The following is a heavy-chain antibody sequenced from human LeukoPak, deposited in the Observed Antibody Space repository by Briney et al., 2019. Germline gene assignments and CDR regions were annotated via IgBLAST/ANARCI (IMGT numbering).Heavy chain of an antibody. J-gene: IGHJ4*02. Sequence: GGSLRLSCAASGFTFSNYGMHWVRQAPGKGLEWVAFIRYDGSNKKYGDPVKGRFIISRDNSKNILYMQMNSLRPEDTAVYYCAKDRGIYADRLGPDYWGQGTLVTVSS. CDR3: AKDRGIYADRLGPDY. D-gene: IGHD4-17*01. CDR1: GFTFSNYG. CDR2: IRYDGSNK. V-gene: IGHV3-30*02.